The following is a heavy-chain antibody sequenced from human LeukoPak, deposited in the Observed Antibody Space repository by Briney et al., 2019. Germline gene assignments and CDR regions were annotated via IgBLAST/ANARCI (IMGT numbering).Heavy chain of an antibody. J-gene: IGHJ4*02. CDR2: IYYAGST. Sequence: SETLSLTCTVSGGSIDRSTYYWGWIRQPPGKGLEWIGSIYYAGSTYYSPSLKSRVTLSVDTSKNHFSLRLNSVTAADTAVYYCASIAARGDHWGLGTLVTVFS. V-gene: IGHV4-39*02. CDR1: GGSIDRSTYY. CDR3: ASIAARGDH. D-gene: IGHD2-15*01.